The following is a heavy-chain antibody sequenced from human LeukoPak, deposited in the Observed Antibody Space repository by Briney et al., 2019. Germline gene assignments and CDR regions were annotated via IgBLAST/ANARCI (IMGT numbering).Heavy chain of an antibody. Sequence: GGSLRLSCAVSGFTFSDYSVNWVRQAPGKGLEWVSGISRSSRYIDYTDSVKGRFTISRDNAKNSVYLEMNSLRAEDTAVDFCAREGPYGSPSLDYWGQGTLVTVSS. CDR3: AREGPYGSPSLDY. J-gene: IGHJ4*02. D-gene: IGHD3-10*01. CDR1: GFTFSDYS. V-gene: IGHV3-21*01. CDR2: ISRSSRYI.